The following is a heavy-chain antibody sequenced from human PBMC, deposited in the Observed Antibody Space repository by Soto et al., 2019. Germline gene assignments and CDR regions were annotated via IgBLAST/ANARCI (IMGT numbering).Heavy chain of an antibody. CDR1: GYRKTSYD. Sequence: ASVKLSCEACGYRKTSYDINWVRQATGQGLEWMGWMNPNSGNTGYAQKFQGRVTMTRNTSISTAYMELSSLRSEDTAVHYCARLGYCSSTSCYGWGYMDVWGKGTTVTVSS. J-gene: IGHJ6*03. CDR3: ARLGYCSSTSCYGWGYMDV. CDR2: MNPNSGNT. D-gene: IGHD2-2*01. V-gene: IGHV1-8*01.